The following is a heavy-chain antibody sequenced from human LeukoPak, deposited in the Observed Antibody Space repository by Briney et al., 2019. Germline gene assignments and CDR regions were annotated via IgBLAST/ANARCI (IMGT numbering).Heavy chain of an antibody. D-gene: IGHD6-13*01. CDR1: GDSVSSNNAA. CDR3: AKRSIAAAGGDAFDI. V-gene: IGHV6-1*01. CDR2: TYYRSKWYN. J-gene: IGHJ3*02. Sequence: SQTLSLTCAISGDSVSSNNAAWSWIRQPPSRGLEWLGRTYYRSKWYNDYAVSVKSRITINPDTSKNQFSLQLNSVTPEDTAVYYCAKRSIAAAGGDAFDIWGQGTMVAVSS.